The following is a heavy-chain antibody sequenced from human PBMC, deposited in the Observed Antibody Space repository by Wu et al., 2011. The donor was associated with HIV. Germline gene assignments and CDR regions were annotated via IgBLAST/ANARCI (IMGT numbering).Heavy chain of an antibody. J-gene: IGHJ4*02. Sequence: QLQLVQSGAEVRKPGASVKVSCKASGYIFTSYGISWVRQAPGQGLEWMGWISPYKGDTNYAQKFQGRVTMTTDTSTNTAYMELRSLRSDDMAVYYCARKYCSGGGCYFYYWGQGTLVTVSS. D-gene: IGHD2-15*01. V-gene: IGHV1-18*03. CDR2: ISPYKGDT. CDR3: ARKYCSGGGCYFYY. CDR1: GYIFTSYG.